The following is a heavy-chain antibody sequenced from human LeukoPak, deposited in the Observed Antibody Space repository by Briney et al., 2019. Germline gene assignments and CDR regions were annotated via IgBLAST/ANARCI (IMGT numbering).Heavy chain of an antibody. CDR2: IHHSGTT. J-gene: IGHJ4*02. CDR3: AGLGVMVLVYQFEY. Sequence: PSETLSLTCAVYGGSFSDSYSTWIRQRPGKGLEWIGEIHHSGTTNFNPSLQSRVSISVDTSKNQFSLKLTSVTAADTAVYYCAGLGVMVLVYQFEYWGRGTPVTVSS. V-gene: IGHV4-34*01. D-gene: IGHD2-8*01. CDR1: GGSFSDSY.